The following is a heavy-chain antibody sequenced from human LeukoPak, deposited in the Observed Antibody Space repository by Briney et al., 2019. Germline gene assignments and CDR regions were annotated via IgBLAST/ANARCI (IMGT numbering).Heavy chain of an antibody. Sequence: GVALTISCTGSGYSTTCYWIGWARPPRRQGLEWRGIIYPGDSDTRYSPSLQGQVTISADKSISTAYLQWSSLKASDTAMYYCARGGSGWYNYYYGMDVWGQGTTVTVSS. D-gene: IGHD6-19*01. J-gene: IGHJ6*02. CDR3: ARGGSGWYNYYYGMDV. CDR1: GYSTTCYW. V-gene: IGHV5-51*01. CDR2: IYPGDSDT.